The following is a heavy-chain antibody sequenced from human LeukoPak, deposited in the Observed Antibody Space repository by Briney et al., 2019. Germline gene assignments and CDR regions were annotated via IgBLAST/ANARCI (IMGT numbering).Heavy chain of an antibody. V-gene: IGHV1-46*01. J-gene: IGHJ4*02. CDR2: INPSGGST. CDR1: GYTFTSYY. CDR3: AQYYYDSSGYYYGGY. D-gene: IGHD3-22*01. Sequence: ASVKVSCKASGYTFTSYYMHWVRQAPGQGLEWMGIINPSGGSTSSAQKFQGRVTMTRDTSTSTVYMELSSLRSEDTAVYYCAQYYYDSSGYYYGGYWGQGTLVTVSS.